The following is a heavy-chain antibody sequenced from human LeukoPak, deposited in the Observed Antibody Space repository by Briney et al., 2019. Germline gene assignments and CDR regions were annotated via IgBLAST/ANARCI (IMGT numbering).Heavy chain of an antibody. Sequence: GGSLRLSCAASGFTFSSYWMSWVRQAPGKGLEWVANIKQDGSEKYYVDSVKGRFTISRDNAKNSLYLQMNSLRAEDTAVYYCAREEDSGYDLIRYFDLWGRGTLVAVSS. J-gene: IGHJ2*01. CDR3: AREEDSGYDLIRYFDL. CDR2: IKQDGSEK. CDR1: GFTFSSYW. D-gene: IGHD5-12*01. V-gene: IGHV3-7*01.